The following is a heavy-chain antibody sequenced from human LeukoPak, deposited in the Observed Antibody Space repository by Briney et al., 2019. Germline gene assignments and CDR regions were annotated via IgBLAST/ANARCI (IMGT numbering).Heavy chain of an antibody. CDR1: GGSISRYY. D-gene: IGHD2-2*01. CDR3: VRGARYAGGY. CDR2: IYSSGST. Sequence: SETLSLTCTVSGGSISRYYWSWIRQPPGKGLEWLGYIYSSGSTIYNPSLKSRVTISVDTSKNQISLKVTSVTAADTAVYYCVRGARYAGGYWGQGSLVTVSS. J-gene: IGHJ4*02. V-gene: IGHV4-59*01.